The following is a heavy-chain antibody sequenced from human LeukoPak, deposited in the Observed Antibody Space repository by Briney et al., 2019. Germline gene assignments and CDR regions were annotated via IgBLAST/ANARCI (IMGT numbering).Heavy chain of an antibody. CDR1: GGSIRSSYYY. Sequence: PSETLSLTCTVSGGSIRSSYYYWGWIRQPPGKGLEWIGSIYDSGSTYYNPSLKSRVTISVDTSKNQFSLKLSSVTAADTAVYYCARDRPYYDILTGYYRPGGDFDYWGQGTLVTVSS. J-gene: IGHJ4*02. V-gene: IGHV4-39*07. CDR3: ARDRPYYDILTGYYRPGGDFDY. CDR2: IYDSGST. D-gene: IGHD3-9*01.